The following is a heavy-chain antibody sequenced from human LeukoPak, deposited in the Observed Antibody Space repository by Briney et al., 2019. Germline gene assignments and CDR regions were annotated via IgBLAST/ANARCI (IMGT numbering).Heavy chain of an antibody. CDR3: ARVYYGSGSYPGGY. J-gene: IGHJ4*02. CDR1: GYTFTGYY. CDR2: INPNSGGT. V-gene: IGHV1-2*02. D-gene: IGHD3-10*01. Sequence: ASVKVSCKAAGYTFTGYYMHWVRQPPGQGLEWMGWINPNSGGTNYSQKFQGRVTITRHTSISTAYMELSRLRSDDTAVYYCARVYYGSGSYPGGYWGQGTLLTVSS.